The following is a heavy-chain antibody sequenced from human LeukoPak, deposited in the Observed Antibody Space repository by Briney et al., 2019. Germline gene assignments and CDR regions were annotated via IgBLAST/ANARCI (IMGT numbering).Heavy chain of an antibody. CDR1: GYTFTSYY. J-gene: IGHJ4*02. CDR2: INPRDGDT. D-gene: IGHD6-19*01. V-gene: IGHV1-18*04. Sequence: ASVKVSCKASGYTFTSYYMHWVRQAPGQGLEWMGWINPRDGDTNYAPNFQVRVTMTTDTSTTTAYMELRSLRSDDTAVYYCARDGTGTSGWYSASHWGQGTLVTISS. CDR3: ARDGTGTSGWYSASH.